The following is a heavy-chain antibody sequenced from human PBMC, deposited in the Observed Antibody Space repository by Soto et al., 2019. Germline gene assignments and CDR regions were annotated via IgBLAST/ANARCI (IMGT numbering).Heavy chain of an antibody. D-gene: IGHD6-19*01. J-gene: IGHJ4*02. CDR2: IKQDGVEK. Sequence: EVQLVESGGGLVQPGGPLRPSVQAPGSTFRGYWRTWVRKVPGKGLEWVANIKQDGVEKYYVDSVKGRFTISRDNAKNSLYLQMNSLRAEDTAVYYCARDRWWLVHWGQGTLVTVSS. CDR3: ARDRWWLVH. V-gene: IGHV3-7*01. CDR1: GSTFRGYW.